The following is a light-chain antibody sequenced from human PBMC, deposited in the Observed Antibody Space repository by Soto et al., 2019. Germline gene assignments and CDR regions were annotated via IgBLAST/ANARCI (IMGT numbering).Light chain of an antibody. CDR2: EGN. CDR1: SSDVGSYDL. V-gene: IGLV2-23*01. J-gene: IGLJ3*02. CDR3: CSYAGASTRL. Sequence: QSALTQPASVSGSPGQSITISCTETSSDVGSYDLVSWYQQHPDKAPKLIIYEGNQRPSGVSSRFSASKSGNTASLTISGLQAEDEADYYCCSYAGASTRLFGGGTKLTVL.